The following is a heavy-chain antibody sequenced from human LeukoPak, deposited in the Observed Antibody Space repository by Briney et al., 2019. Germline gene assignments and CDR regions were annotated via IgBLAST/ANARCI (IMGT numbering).Heavy chain of an antibody. CDR2: IKQDESEK. CDR3: ARVYYQDSGTSYRHLDY. D-gene: IGHD3-22*01. Sequence: GGSLGLSCAASGFTFRNYCMTWVRQVPGKGLEWVASIKQDESEKYFLDSVKGRFTISRDNAENSLYLQMNSLRAEDTAVYYCARVYYQDSGTSYRHLDYWGQGTLVTVSS. CDR1: GFTFRNYC. V-gene: IGHV3-7*01. J-gene: IGHJ4*02.